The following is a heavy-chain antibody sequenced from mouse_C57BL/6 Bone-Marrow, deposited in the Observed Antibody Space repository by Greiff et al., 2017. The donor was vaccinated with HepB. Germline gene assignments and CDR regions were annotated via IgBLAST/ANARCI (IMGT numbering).Heavy chain of an antibody. CDR2: ILPGSGNT. CDR1: GYTFTGYW. Sequence: QVQLQQSGAELMKPGASVKLSCEATGYTFTGYWIEWVKQRPGHGLEWIGEILPGSGNTNYNEKFKGKATFTADTSSNSAYMQLSSLTTEDSAIYYCARDTTVVVPDYWGQGTTLTVSS. D-gene: IGHD1-1*01. V-gene: IGHV1-9*01. CDR3: ARDTTVVVPDY. J-gene: IGHJ2*01.